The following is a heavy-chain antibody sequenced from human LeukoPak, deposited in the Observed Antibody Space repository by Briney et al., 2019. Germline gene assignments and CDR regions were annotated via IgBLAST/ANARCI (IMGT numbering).Heavy chain of an antibody. CDR3: ARGLEQWLVHDYFDY. CDR1: GYSFTSYW. V-gene: IGHV5-51*01. D-gene: IGHD6-19*01. Sequence: GESLKISCKGSGYSFTSYWIGWVRQMPGKGLEWMGIIYPGDSDTRYSPSFQGQVTISADKSISTAYLQRSSPKASDTAMYYCARGLEQWLVHDYFDYWGQGTLVTVSS. J-gene: IGHJ4*02. CDR2: IYPGDSDT.